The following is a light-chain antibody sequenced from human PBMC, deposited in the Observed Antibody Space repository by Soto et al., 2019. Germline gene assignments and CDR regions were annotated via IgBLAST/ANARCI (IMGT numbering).Light chain of an antibody. CDR3: QQFSSYPLT. CDR2: GAS. J-gene: IGKJ4*01. CDR1: QSVSRSY. V-gene: IGKV3-20*01. Sequence: EIVLTQSPGTLSLSPGDRATLSCRASQSVSRSYLGWYQQKPGQAPRLLIYGASSRATGIPDRFSGSGSGTDFTLTISRLEPEDFAVYYCQQFSSYPLTFGGGTKVDIK.